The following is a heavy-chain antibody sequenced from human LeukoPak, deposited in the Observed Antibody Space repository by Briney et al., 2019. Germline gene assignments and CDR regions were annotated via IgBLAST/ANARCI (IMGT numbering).Heavy chain of an antibody. CDR1: GGTFSSYA. CDR3: ASCSTSCYGYYCYYMDV. D-gene: IGHD2-2*01. J-gene: IGHJ6*03. V-gene: IGHV1-69*05. CDR2: IIPIFGTA. Sequence: SVKVSCKASGGTFSSYAISWVRQAPGQGLEWMGGIIPIFGTANYAQKFQGRVTITTDESTSTAYMELSSLRSEDTAVYYCASCSTSCYGYYCYYMDVWGKGTTVTVSS.